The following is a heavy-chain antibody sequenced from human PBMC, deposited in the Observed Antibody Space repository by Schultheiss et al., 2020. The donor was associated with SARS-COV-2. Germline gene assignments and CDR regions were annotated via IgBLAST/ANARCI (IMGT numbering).Heavy chain of an antibody. CDR2: IYSGGST. CDR1: GFTFDDYA. Sequence: GGSLRLSCAASGFTFDDYAMHWVRQAPGKGLEWVSVIYSGGSTYYADSVKGRFSISRDNSKNTLYLQMNSLRAEDTAVYYCAKGPYSGFDYWGQGTLVTVSS. V-gene: IGHV3-23*03. J-gene: IGHJ4*02. D-gene: IGHD1-26*01. CDR3: AKGPYSGFDY.